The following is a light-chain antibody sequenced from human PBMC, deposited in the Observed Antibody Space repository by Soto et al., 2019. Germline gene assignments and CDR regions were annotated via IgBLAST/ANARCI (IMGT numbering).Light chain of an antibody. J-gene: IGKJ1*01. Sequence: DIQMTQSPSTLSASVGDRVTITCRASQSISSWLAWYQQKPGKAPKLLIYDASSLESGVPSRFSGSGSGTEFTLTISSLQPDDFATYYCQQYNSYRTFGQGIKVDIK. CDR3: QQYNSYRT. CDR2: DAS. CDR1: QSISSW. V-gene: IGKV1-5*01.